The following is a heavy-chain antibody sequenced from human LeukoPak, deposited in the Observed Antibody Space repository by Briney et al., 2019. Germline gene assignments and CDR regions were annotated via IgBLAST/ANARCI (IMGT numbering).Heavy chain of an antibody. CDR2: ISAYNGNT. Sequence: ASVTVSCKASGYTFTSYGISWVRQAPGQGLEWMGWISAYNGNTNYAQKLQGRVTMTTDTSTSTAYMELRSLRSDDTAVYYCARVPGITGTTGWFDPWGQGTLVTVSS. CDR3: ARVPGITGTTGWFDP. CDR1: GYTFTSYG. V-gene: IGHV1-18*01. D-gene: IGHD1-7*01. J-gene: IGHJ5*02.